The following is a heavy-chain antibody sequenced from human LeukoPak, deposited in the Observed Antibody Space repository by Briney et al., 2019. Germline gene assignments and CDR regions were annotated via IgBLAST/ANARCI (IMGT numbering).Heavy chain of an antibody. CDR1: GYSISSGYY. Sequence: SETLSLTCTVSGYSISSGYYWGWIRQPPGKGLEWIGSIYHSGSTYYNPSLKSRVTISVDTSKNQFSLKLSSVTAADTAVYYCASLRGATDYYYYYMDVWGKGTTVTVSS. CDR3: ASLRGATDYYYYYMDV. J-gene: IGHJ6*03. V-gene: IGHV4-38-2*02. CDR2: IYHSGST. D-gene: IGHD1-26*01.